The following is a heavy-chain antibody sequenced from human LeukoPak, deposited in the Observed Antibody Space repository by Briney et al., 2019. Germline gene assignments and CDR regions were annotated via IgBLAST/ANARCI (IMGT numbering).Heavy chain of an antibody. J-gene: IGHJ4*02. CDR3: ARHFCSGGNCYYFDY. CDR1: GGSISSYY. V-gene: IGHV4-59*08. Sequence: PSETLSLTCTVSGGSISSYYWSLIRRPPGKGLEWIGYIYYTGSTNYNPSLKSRVTISVDTSKNQFSLNLSFVTAADTAVYYCARHFCSGGNCYYFDYWGQGSLVTVSS. D-gene: IGHD2-15*01. CDR2: IYYTGST.